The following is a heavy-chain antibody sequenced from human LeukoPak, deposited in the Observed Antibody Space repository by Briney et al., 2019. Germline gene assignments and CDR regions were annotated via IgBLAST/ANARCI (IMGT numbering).Heavy chain of an antibody. J-gene: IGHJ4*02. Sequence: GGSLRLSCAACGFTFSSYWMTWGRQAPGKGLEWVANIKQDGSEKKYVDSVKGRFTISRDNAKNSLYLQMNSLRADDTAVYYCARTTSITCYEYWGQGTLLTVTS. CDR2: IKQDGSEK. CDR3: ARTTSITCYEY. V-gene: IGHV3-7*01. CDR1: GFTFSSYW. D-gene: IGHD2-2*01.